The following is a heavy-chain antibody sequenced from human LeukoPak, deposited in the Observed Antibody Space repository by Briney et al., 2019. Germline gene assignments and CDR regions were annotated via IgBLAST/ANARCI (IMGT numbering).Heavy chain of an antibody. J-gene: IGHJ5*01. Sequence: SQTLSLTCTVSGGPISRGVYFWTWIRQHPGKGLEWIGYIYYSGSTYYNPSLKSRLTISVDTSNNQFSLNLGSVTAADTAVYYCARADAFGNNNYLNWFDSWGQGILVTVSS. CDR3: ARADAFGNNNYLNWFDS. D-gene: IGHD4-11*01. CDR2: IYYSGST. CDR1: GGPISRGVYF. V-gene: IGHV4-31*03.